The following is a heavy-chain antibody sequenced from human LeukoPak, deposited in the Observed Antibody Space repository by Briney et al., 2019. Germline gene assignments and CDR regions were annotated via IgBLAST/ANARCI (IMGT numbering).Heavy chain of an antibody. D-gene: IGHD6-19*01. V-gene: IGHV3-23*01. CDR2: VTGTGGST. Sequence: GGSLRLSCAASGFTFSNYGMSWVRQAPGKGLELVSAVTGTGGSTYYADSVKGRFTISRDNSKNTLYLQMNSLRGEDTAIYYCAKNGYSSGWYPENWGQGTLVTVSS. CDR3: AKNGYSSGWYPEN. J-gene: IGHJ4*02. CDR1: GFTFSNYG.